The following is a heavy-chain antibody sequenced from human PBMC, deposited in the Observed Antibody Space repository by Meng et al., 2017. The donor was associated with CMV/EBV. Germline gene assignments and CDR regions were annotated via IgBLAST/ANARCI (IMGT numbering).Heavy chain of an antibody. Sequence: CKASGYTFTGYGISWVRQAPGQGLGWMGWISAYNGNTNYAQKLQGRVTMTTDTSTSTAYMELRSLRSDDTAVYYCARPFGVVNLPDYWGQGTLVTVSS. CDR2: ISAYNGNT. CDR3: ARPFGVVNLPDY. V-gene: IGHV1-18*01. D-gene: IGHD3-3*01. J-gene: IGHJ4*02. CDR1: GYTFTGYG.